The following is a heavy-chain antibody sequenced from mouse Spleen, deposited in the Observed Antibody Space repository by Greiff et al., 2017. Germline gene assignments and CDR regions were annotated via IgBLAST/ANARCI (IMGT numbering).Heavy chain of an antibody. CDR3: ARAYDGYFDY. V-gene: IGHV1-76*01. CDR1: GYTFTDYY. J-gene: IGHJ2*01. CDR2: IYPGSGNT. D-gene: IGHD2-3*01. Sequence: VQLQQSGAELVRPGASVKLSCKASGYTFTDYYINWVKQRPGQGLEWIARIYPGSGNTYYNEKFKGKATLTAEKSSSTAYMQLSSLTSEDSAVYFCARAYDGYFDYWGQGTTLTVSS.